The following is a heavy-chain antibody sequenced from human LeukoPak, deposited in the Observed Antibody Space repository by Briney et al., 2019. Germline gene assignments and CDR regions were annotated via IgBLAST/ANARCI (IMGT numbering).Heavy chain of an antibody. D-gene: IGHD6-13*01. CDR2: ISYDGSNK. V-gene: IGHV3-30*18. CDR1: GFTFSSYG. CDR3: AKDFSSSWSLEY. J-gene: IGHJ4*02. Sequence: GSLRLSCAASGFTFSSYGMHWVRQAPGKGLEWVAVISYDGSNKYYADSVKGRFTISRDNSKNTLYLQMNSLRAEDTAVYYCAKDFSSSWSLEYWGQGTLVTVSS.